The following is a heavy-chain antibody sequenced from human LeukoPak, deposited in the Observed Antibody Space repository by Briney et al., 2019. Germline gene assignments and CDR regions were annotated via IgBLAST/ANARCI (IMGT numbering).Heavy chain of an antibody. V-gene: IGHV3-53*01. CDR2: IHSGGST. Sequence: GGSLRLSCAASGLTVSSNYMNWVRQAPGKGLEWVSVIHSGGSTYYADSVKGRFTISRDNSKNSLYLQMNSLRAGDTAVYYCVRGDGREYWGQGTLVTASS. J-gene: IGHJ4*02. CDR1: GLTVSSNY. D-gene: IGHD5-24*01. CDR3: VRGDGREY.